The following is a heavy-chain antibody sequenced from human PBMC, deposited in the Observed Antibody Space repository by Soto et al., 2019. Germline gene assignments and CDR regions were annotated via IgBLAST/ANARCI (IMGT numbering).Heavy chain of an antibody. CDR3: ARHGLTAYMAYYFDF. Sequence: SDSLSLNYTSFGCSIRTPHHYLPCIRYSPGRGLEWIGSIYYTGSTYYSPSLKSRISLSVDTSKNQFSLTLTSVTAADTAVYFCARHGLTAYMAYYFDFWGQG. V-gene: IGHV4-39*01. CDR2: IYYTGST. CDR1: GCSIRTPHHY. D-gene: IGHD3-16*01. J-gene: IGHJ4*02.